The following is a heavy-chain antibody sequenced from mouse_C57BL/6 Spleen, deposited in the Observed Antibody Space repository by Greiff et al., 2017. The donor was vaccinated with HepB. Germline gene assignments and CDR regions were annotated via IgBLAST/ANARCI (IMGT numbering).Heavy chain of an antibody. CDR3: AKRSSGPPYYAMDY. D-gene: IGHD3-2*02. CDR1: GFSLTSYG. Sequence: VQLQQSGPGLVAPSQSLSITCTVSGFSLTSYGVSWVRQPPGKGLEWLGVIWGDGNTNYHSALISRLSISKDNSKSQVFLKLNSLQTDDTATYYCAKRSSGPPYYAMDYWGKGTSVTVSS. V-gene: IGHV2-3*01. J-gene: IGHJ4*01. CDR2: IWGDGNT.